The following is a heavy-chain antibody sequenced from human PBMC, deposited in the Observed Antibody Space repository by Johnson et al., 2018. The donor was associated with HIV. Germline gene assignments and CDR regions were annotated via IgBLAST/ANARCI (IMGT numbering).Heavy chain of an antibody. CDR3: AKDTGAAGTRGYAFDI. D-gene: IGHD6-13*01. J-gene: IGHJ3*02. Sequence: EVQLVASGGGLVQPGRSLRLSCAASGFTFDDYAMHWVRQAPGKGLEWVSGISWNSGSIGYADSVKGRFTISRDNAKNSLYLQMNSLRAEDTALYYCAKDTGAAGTRGYAFDIWGQGTMVTVSS. V-gene: IGHV3-9*01. CDR1: GFTFDDYA. CDR2: ISWNSGSI.